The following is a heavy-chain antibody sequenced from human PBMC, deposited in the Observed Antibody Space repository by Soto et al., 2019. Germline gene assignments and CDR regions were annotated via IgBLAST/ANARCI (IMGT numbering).Heavy chain of an antibody. Sequence: SETLSLTCTVSGGSISSSSYYGGWIRQPPGKGLEWIGSIYYSGSTYYNPSLKSRVTISVDTSKNQFSLKLSSVTAADTAVYYCARHRPSYDILTGYYPGWFDPWGQGTLVTVS. J-gene: IGHJ5*02. V-gene: IGHV4-39*01. CDR3: ARHRPSYDILTGYYPGWFDP. D-gene: IGHD3-9*01. CDR1: GGSISSSSYY. CDR2: IYYSGST.